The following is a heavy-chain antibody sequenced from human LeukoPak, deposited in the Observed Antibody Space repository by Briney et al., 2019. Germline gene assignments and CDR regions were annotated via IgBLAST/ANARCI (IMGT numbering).Heavy chain of an antibody. J-gene: IGHJ3*02. Sequence: GGTLRLSCAASGFTFSSYGMSWVRQAPGKGLEWVSAISGSGGSTYYADSVKGRFTISRDNSKNTLYLQMNRLRAEDTAVYYCAKDSAMVRGVILFDAFDIWGQGTMVTVSS. CDR3: AKDSAMVRGVILFDAFDI. CDR2: ISGSGGST. D-gene: IGHD3-10*01. CDR1: GFTFSSYG. V-gene: IGHV3-23*01.